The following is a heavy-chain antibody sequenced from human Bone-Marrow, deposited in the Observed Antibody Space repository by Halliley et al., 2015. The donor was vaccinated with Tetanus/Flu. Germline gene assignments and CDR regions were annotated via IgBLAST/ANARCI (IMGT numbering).Heavy chain of an antibody. Sequence: EWVSSIDFSGSYIYYADSVRGRFAISRDNAKNSLFLQMSGLRAEDTAVYYCAREADYGDAFDIWGQGTMVTVSS. J-gene: IGHJ3*02. CDR2: IDFSGSYI. V-gene: IGHV3-21*01. D-gene: IGHD4-17*01. CDR3: AREADYGDAFDI.